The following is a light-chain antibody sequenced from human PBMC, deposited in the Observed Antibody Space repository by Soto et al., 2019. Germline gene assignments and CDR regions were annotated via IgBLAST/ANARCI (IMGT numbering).Light chain of an antibody. V-gene: IGLV2-14*01. CDR1: SSDVGGYNY. CDR2: DVS. J-gene: IGLJ1*01. CDR3: SSYTSSSTLRGV. Sequence: QSALTQPASVSGSPGQSITLSCTGTSSDVGGYNYVSWYQQHPSKAPKLMIYDVSNRPSGVSNRFSGSKSGNTATLTISGLQAEDEADDYCSSYTSSSTLRGVFGTGTKVTVL.